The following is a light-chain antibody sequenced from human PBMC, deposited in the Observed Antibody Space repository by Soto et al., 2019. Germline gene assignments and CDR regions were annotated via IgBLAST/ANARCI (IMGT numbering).Light chain of an antibody. CDR1: SSDIGGYNY. CDR3: SSYTSSSTYV. CDR2: EVT. V-gene: IGLV2-14*01. Sequence: QSVLTQPASVSGSPGQSITVSCTGTSSDIGGYNYVSWYQQHPGKAPKLMVYEVTNRPSGVSDRFSGSKSGNTASLTISGLQADDEGYYYCSSYTSSSTYVFGTGTKVTVL. J-gene: IGLJ1*01.